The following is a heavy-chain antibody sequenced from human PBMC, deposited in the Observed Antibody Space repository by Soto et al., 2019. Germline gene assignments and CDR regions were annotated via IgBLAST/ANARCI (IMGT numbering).Heavy chain of an antibody. CDR2: INHSGST. V-gene: IGHV4-34*01. CDR3: ARGPGDYGDYELDY. J-gene: IGHJ4*02. CDR1: GGSFSGYY. D-gene: IGHD4-17*01. Sequence: QVQLQQWGAGLLKPSETLSLTCAVYGGSFSGYYWSWIRQPPGKGLEWIGEINHSGSTNYNPSLKSRVTISVDTSKNLFSLKLSSVTAADTAVYYCARGPGDYGDYELDYWGQGTLVTVSS.